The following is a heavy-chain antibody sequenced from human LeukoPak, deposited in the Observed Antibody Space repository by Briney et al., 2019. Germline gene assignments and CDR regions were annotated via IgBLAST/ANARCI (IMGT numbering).Heavy chain of an antibody. CDR1: GGSISSSGFF. J-gene: IGHJ4*02. CDR3: ARGYYCDS. V-gene: IGHV4-39*01. Sequence: PSETLSLTCTVSGGSISSSGFFWGWIRQPPGKGLEWIGNIYFSGSTYYNPSLKSRVTISVDTSKNQFSLQLSSVTPEDTAVYYCARGYYCDSWGQGTLVTVSS. CDR2: IYFSGST.